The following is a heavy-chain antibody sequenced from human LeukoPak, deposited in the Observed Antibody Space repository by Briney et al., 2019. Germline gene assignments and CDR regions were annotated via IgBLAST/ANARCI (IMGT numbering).Heavy chain of an antibody. CDR2: IIPIFGTA. CDR1: GGTFSSYA. D-gene: IGHD3-22*01. V-gene: IGHV1-69*05. CDR3: ARYRPTYYYDSSGYSGSGPYFDY. Sequence: GSSVKVSCKASGGTFSSYAISWVRQAPGQGLEWMGGIIPIFGTANYAQKFQGRVTIITDESTSTAYMELSSLRSEDTAVYYCARYRPTYYYDSSGYSGSGPYFDYWGQGTLVTVSS. J-gene: IGHJ4*02.